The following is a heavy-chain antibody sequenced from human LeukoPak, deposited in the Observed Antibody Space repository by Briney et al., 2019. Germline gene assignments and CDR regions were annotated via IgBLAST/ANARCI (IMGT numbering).Heavy chain of an antibody. J-gene: IGHJ6*02. Sequence: PGGSLRLSCAASGFTFSSYSMNWVRQAPGKGLEWVSSISSSSSYIYYADSVKGRFTISRDNAKNSLYLQMNSLRAEDTAVYCCARVVGCSGGSCYSSSSRYYGMDVWGQGTTVTVSS. CDR3: ARVVGCSGGSCYSSSSRYYGMDV. CDR2: ISSSSSYI. V-gene: IGHV3-21*01. D-gene: IGHD2-15*01. CDR1: GFTFSSYS.